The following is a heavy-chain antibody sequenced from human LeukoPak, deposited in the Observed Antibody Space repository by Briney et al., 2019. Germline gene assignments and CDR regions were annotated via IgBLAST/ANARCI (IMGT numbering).Heavy chain of an antibody. CDR2: IYYSGST. Sequence: PETLSLTCTVSRGSISSYYWSWIRQPPRKGLEWSGYIYYSGSTNYPPSHKSRVSISVDTSKNQFSLKLSSVTAADTAVYYCAGGNYGDYYFWGQGTLVTVSS. J-gene: IGHJ4*02. CDR3: AGGNYGDYYF. D-gene: IGHD4-17*01. V-gene: IGHV4-59*01. CDR1: RGSISSYY.